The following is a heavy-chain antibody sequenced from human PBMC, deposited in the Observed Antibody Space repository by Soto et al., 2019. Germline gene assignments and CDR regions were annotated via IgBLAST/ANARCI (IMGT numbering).Heavy chain of an antibody. CDR2: IIPIFGTA. CDR1: GGTFSSYA. CDR3: ARGDIVVVVAATPPNYYYYGMDV. V-gene: IGHV1-69*01. J-gene: IGHJ6*04. Sequence: QVQLVQSGAEVKKPGSSVKVSCKASGGTFSSYAISWVRQAPGQGLEWMGGIIPIFGTANYAQKFQGRVTITADESTSTAYMELSSLRSEDTAVYYCARGDIVVVVAATPPNYYYYGMDVWGKGTTVTVSS. D-gene: IGHD2-15*01.